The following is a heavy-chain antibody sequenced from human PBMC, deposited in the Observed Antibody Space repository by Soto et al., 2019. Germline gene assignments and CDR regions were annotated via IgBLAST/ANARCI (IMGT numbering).Heavy chain of an antibody. J-gene: IGHJ3*02. CDR2: IYYSGST. V-gene: IGHV4-59*01. D-gene: IGHD3-10*01. CDR1: GGSISSYY. CDR3: ARDGLGDAFDI. Sequence: QVQLQESGPGLVEPSETLSLTCTVSGGSISSYYWSWIRQPPGKGLEWIGYIYYSGSTNYNPSLKGAVTRSVDTSKNQFSLKLSSVTAADTAVYYCARDGLGDAFDIWGQGTMVTVSS.